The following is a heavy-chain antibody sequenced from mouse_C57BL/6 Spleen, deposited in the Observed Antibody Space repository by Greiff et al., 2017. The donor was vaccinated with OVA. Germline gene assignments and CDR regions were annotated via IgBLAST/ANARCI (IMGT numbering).Heavy chain of an antibody. CDR2: ISSGSSTI. Sequence: DVKLVESGGGLVKPGGSLKLSCAASGFTFSDYGMHWVRQAPEKGLEWVAYISSGSSTIYYADTVKGRFTISRDNAKNTLFLQMTSLRSEDTAMYYCGRPYGDHYPWFAYWGQGTLVTVSA. CDR1: GFTFSDYG. D-gene: IGHD2-13*01. V-gene: IGHV5-17*01. J-gene: IGHJ3*01. CDR3: GRPYGDHYPWFAY.